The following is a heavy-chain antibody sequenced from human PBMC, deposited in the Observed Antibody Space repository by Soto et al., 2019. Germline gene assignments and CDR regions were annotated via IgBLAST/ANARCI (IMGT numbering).Heavy chain of an antibody. CDR3: ASQGPYSGSYPVDY. V-gene: IGHV1-69*02. D-gene: IGHD1-26*01. Sequence: QVQLVQSGAEVKKPGSSVKVSCKASGGTFSSYTISWVRQAPGQGLEWMGRIIPILGIANYAQKFQGRVTITADKSPSTANMELGSLRSADNAVYYCASQGPYSGSYPVDYWGPGALVTVSS. CDR2: IIPILGIA. CDR1: GGTFSSYT. J-gene: IGHJ4*02.